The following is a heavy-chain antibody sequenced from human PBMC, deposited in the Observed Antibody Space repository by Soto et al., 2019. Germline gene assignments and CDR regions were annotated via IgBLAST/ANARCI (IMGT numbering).Heavy chain of an antibody. V-gene: IGHV1-3*01. D-gene: IGHD3-9*01. CDR1: GYTFTSYA. CDR3: ARDFSKYQPSTGYYQSPYGY. Sequence: ASVKVSCKASGYTFTSYAMHWVRQAPGQRLEWMGWINAGNGNTKYSQKFQGRVAITRDTSASTAYMELSSLRSEDTAVYYCARDFSKYQPSTGYYQSPYGYWGQGTLVTVSS. CDR2: INAGNGNT. J-gene: IGHJ4*02.